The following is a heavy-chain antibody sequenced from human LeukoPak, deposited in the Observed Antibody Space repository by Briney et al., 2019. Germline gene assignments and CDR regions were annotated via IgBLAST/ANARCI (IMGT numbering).Heavy chain of an antibody. CDR1: GFTFINAW. CDR3: ARGRVNSWCDY. CDR2: ISDSSSNT. V-gene: IGHV3-11*05. J-gene: IGHJ4*02. D-gene: IGHD6-13*01. Sequence: PGGSLRLSCAASGFTFINAWMSWIRQAPGKGLEWVSYISDSSSNTNYADSVKGRFTISRDNAKNSLYLQMNSLRAEDTAVYYCARGRVNSWCDYWGQGTLVTVSS.